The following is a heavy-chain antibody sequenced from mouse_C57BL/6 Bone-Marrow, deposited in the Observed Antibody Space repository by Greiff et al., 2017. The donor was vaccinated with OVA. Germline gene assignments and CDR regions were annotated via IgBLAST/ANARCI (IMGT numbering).Heavy chain of an antibody. Sequence: DVHLVESGGDLVKPGGSLKLSCAASGFTFSSYGMSWVRQTPDKRLEWVATISSGGSYTYYPDSVKGRFTISRDNAKNTLYLQMSSLKSEDTAMDYCARRGTTEKYYFDYWGQGTTLTVSS. CDR2: ISSGGSYT. CDR1: GFTFSSYG. V-gene: IGHV5-6*01. CDR3: ARRGTTEKYYFDY. J-gene: IGHJ2*01. D-gene: IGHD1-1*01.